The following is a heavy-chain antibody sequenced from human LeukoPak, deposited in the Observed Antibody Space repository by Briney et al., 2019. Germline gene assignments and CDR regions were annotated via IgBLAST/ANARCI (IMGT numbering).Heavy chain of an antibody. CDR3: AKYYYGSGSYYEDAFDI. J-gene: IGHJ3*02. Sequence: GGSLRLSCAASGFTFSSYAMSWVRQAPGKGLERVSAISGSGGSTYYADSVKGRFTISRDNSKNTLYLQMNSLRAEDTAVYYCAKYYYGSGSYYEDAFDIWGQGTMVTVSS. D-gene: IGHD3-10*01. CDR2: ISGSGGST. CDR1: GFTFSSYA. V-gene: IGHV3-23*01.